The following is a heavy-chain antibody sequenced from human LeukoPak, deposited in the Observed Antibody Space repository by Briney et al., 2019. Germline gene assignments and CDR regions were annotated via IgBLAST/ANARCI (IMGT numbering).Heavy chain of an antibody. V-gene: IGHV4-34*01. Sequence: SETLSLTCAVYGGSSSGYYWSWIRQPPGKGLEWIGEINHSGSTNYNPSLKSRVAISVDTSKNQFSLKLSSVTAADTAVYYCARWEVATTPFDYWGQGTLVTVSS. D-gene: IGHD5-24*01. CDR2: INHSGST. J-gene: IGHJ4*02. CDR1: GGSSSGYY. CDR3: ARWEVATTPFDY.